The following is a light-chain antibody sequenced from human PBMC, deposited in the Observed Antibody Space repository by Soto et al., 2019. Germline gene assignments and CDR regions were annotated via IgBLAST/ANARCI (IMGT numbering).Light chain of an antibody. Sequence: DIQMTQSPSSVSASVGDRVTITCRASQSISTSLAWYQQKPGKAPKVLVYDASSLEIGVPSRFSGSGSGTEFTLTISSLQPDDFATYYCQQYNSYSWTFGQGTKVEIK. CDR3: QQYNSYSWT. CDR2: DAS. V-gene: IGKV1-5*01. J-gene: IGKJ1*01. CDR1: QSISTS.